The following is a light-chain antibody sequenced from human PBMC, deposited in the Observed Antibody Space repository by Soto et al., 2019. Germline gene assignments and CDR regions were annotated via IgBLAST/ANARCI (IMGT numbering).Light chain of an antibody. CDR3: QQYGSSPIT. V-gene: IGKV3-20*01. Sequence: EIVLTQSPGTLSLSPGERATLSCRASQSVSSSYLAWYQQKLGQAPRLLIYGASSRATGVPDRFSGSGSGTDFTLTISRLEPEDFAVYFCQQYGSSPITFGQGTRLEIK. J-gene: IGKJ5*01. CDR2: GAS. CDR1: QSVSSSY.